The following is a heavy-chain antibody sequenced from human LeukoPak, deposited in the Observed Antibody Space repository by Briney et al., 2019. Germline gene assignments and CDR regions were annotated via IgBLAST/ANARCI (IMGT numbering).Heavy chain of an antibody. CDR3: ARGRFKWELRDY. D-gene: IGHD1-26*01. V-gene: IGHV1-2*02. J-gene: IGHJ4*02. Sequence: ASVKVSCKASGGTFSSYAISWVRQAPGQGLEWMGWINPNSGGTNYAQKFQGRVTMTRDTSISTAYMELSRLRSDDTAVYYCARGRFKWELRDYWGQGTLVTVSS. CDR1: GGTFSSYA. CDR2: INPNSGGT.